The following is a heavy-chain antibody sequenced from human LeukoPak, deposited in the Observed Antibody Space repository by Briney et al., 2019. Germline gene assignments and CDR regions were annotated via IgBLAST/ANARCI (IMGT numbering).Heavy chain of an antibody. V-gene: IGHV4-34*01. Sequence: SETLSLTCAVYGGSFSGYYWSWIRQPPGKGLEWIGEINHSGSTNYNPSLKSRVTISVDTSKNQFSLKLSSVTAADTAVYYCARATGVDFDYWGQGTLVTVSS. CDR3: ARATGVDFDY. J-gene: IGHJ4*02. CDR1: GGSFSGYY. CDR2: INHSGST. D-gene: IGHD7-27*01.